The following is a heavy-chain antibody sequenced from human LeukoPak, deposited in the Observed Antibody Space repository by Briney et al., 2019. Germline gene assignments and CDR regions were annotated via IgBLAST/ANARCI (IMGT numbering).Heavy chain of an antibody. CDR3: AKDPAPIAADAKFDY. Sequence: PGGSLRLSCAASGFTFGSYSMTWVRQAPGKGLEWVSLIDSNSNFMNYADSVKGRFTISRDNAKKSLYLEMNSLRAEDTAVYYCAKDPAPIAADAKFDYWGQGTLVTVSS. V-gene: IGHV3-21*01. CDR1: GFTFGSYS. D-gene: IGHD6-13*01. J-gene: IGHJ4*02. CDR2: IDSNSNFM.